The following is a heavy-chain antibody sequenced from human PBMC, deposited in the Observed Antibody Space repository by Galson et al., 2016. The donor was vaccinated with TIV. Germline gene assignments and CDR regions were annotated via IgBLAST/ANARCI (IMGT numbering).Heavy chain of an antibody. J-gene: IGHJ6*02. D-gene: IGHD6-6*01. Sequence: SVKVSCKATGYTFTSFGIAWVRQAPGQGLEWMGWISGYNGKTYYAQKFQDRVTMTTDTSPNTAYMELRSLRSDDTAVYYCPRDRSIAAPRDMDVWGQGTAVTVSS. CDR1: GYTFTSFG. CDR2: ISGYNGKT. CDR3: PRDRSIAAPRDMDV. V-gene: IGHV1-18*01.